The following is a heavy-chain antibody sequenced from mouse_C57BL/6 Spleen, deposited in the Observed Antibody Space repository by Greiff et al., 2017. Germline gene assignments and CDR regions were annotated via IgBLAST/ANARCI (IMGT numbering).Heavy chain of an antibody. J-gene: IGHJ4*01. V-gene: IGHV5-6*01. CDR3: AGEGGGFYAMDD. CDR2: ISSGGSYT. Sequence: EVKLMESGGDLVKPGGSLKLSCAASGFTFSSYGMSWVRQTPDKRLEWVATISSGGSYTYYPDSVKGRFTISRDNATETRSLQRSSLKSADTARYYWAGEGGGFYAMDDGGQGTSVTVSA. CDR1: GFTFSSYG.